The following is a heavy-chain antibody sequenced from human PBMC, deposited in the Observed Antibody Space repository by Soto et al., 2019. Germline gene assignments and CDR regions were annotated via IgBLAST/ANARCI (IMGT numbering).Heavy chain of an antibody. CDR3: ARSTYCNGGSCYPQY. CDR2: ISYDGVDQ. Sequence: PGGSLRLSCAGPGFTFSDYGFHWVRQAPGKGPEWVAMISYDGVDQYYRDSVQGRFTISRDDSKHTVYLQMNSLRTEDTAMYYCARSTYCNGGSCYPQYWGPGTLVTVSS. CDR1: GFTFSDYG. D-gene: IGHD2-15*01. V-gene: IGHV3-30*03. J-gene: IGHJ4*02.